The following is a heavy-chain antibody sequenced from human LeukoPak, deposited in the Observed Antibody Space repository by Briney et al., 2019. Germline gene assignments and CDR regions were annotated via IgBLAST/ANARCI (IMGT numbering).Heavy chain of an antibody. CDR1: GGSISSGDYY. J-gene: IGHJ4*02. V-gene: IGHV4-30-4*08. CDR3: ARWTLYRGYYFDY. CDR2: IYYSGST. Sequence: SQTLSLTCTVAGGSISSGDYYWSWIRQPPGKGLEWIGYIYYSGSTYYNPSLKSRVTISVDTSKNQFSLKLSSVTAADTAVYYCARWTLYRGYYFDYWGQGTLVTVSS. D-gene: IGHD2-2*02.